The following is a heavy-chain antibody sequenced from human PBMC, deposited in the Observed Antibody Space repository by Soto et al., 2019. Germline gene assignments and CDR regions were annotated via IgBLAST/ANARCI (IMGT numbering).Heavy chain of an antibody. CDR1: GDSVSSNSAA. CDR2: TYYRSKWYK. J-gene: IGHJ4*02. CDR3: ARSLRMAGSFNY. V-gene: IGHV6-1*01. D-gene: IGHD6-19*01. Sequence: QSQTLSLPCAISGDSVSSNSAAWNWIRQSPSRGLEWLGRTYYRSKWYKDSALSVKSRITINPDTSKNQFSLQLNSVTPEDTAVYYCARSLRMAGSFNYWGQGTLVTVSS.